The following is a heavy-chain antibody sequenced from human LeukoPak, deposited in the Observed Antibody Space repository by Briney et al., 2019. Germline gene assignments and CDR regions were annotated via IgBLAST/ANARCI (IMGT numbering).Heavy chain of an antibody. J-gene: IGHJ4*02. V-gene: IGHV4-4*07. CDR1: GDSISNHY. D-gene: IGHD1-1*01. CDR3: ARGGRNNWYGFDY. Sequence: SETLSLTCTVSGDSISNHYWSWIRQPAGTGLERIGRIYTSGTTDYNYSLQSRVTMSIDTSKYQFSLRLGSVTAADTAVYYGARGGRNNWYGFDYWGQGSLVTVSS. CDR2: IYTSGTT.